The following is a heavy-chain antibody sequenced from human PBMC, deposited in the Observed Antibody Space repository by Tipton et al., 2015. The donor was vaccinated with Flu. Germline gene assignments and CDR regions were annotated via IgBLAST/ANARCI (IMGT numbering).Heavy chain of an antibody. CDR2: ISGSGGTT. V-gene: IGHV3-23*01. Sequence: SLRLSCAASGFAFNSYAMSWVRQAPGKGLEWVSGISGSGGTTDYADSVKGRFTISRDNSKNTLYLQMNRLRAEDTAVYYCAKVVVSSRGYYRQYFQHWGQDTLVTVSS. CDR1: GFAFNSYA. D-gene: IGHD1-26*01. J-gene: IGHJ1*01. CDR3: AKVVVSSRGYYRQYFQH.